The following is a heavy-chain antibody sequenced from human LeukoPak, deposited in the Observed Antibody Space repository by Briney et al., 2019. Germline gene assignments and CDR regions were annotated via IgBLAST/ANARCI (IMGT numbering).Heavy chain of an antibody. CDR2: ISGSGDST. V-gene: IGHV3-23*01. D-gene: IGHD5-12*01. CDR3: ADSRVGYVY. Sequence: GGSLRLSCAASGFTFSNYAMSWVRQAPGKGLEWVSDISGSGDSTYYADSVKGRFTISRDNSKNTLYLQMNSLRAEDTAVYYCADSRVGYVYWGQGTLVTVSS. CDR1: GFTFSNYA. J-gene: IGHJ4*02.